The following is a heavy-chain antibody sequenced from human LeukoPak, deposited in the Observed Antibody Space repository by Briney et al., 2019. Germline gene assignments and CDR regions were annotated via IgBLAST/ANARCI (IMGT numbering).Heavy chain of an antibody. CDR2: ISSSSSYI. D-gene: IGHD6-13*01. J-gene: IGHJ4*02. CDR3: ARFSEAAAGTGLDY. V-gene: IGHV3-21*01. CDR1: GFTFSSYS. Sequence: PGGSLRLSCAASGFTFSSYSMNWVRQAPGKGLEWVSSISSSSSYIYYADSVKGRFTISRDNAKNSLYLQMNSLRAEDTAVYYCARFSEAAAGTGLDYWGQGTLVTVSS.